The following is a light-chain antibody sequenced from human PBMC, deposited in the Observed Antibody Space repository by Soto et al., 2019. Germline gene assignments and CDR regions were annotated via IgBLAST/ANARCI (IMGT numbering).Light chain of an antibody. CDR2: KAS. J-gene: IGKJ4*01. V-gene: IGKV1-5*03. CDR3: QQYEAYPLT. Sequence: DIQLTQSPSTLSASVGDRVTITCRASQSISSWLAWYQQKPGKAPKLLVYKASSLESGVPSRFSGSGSGTEFTLTISTLQPDDFATYYCQQYEAYPLTFGGWTKVEI. CDR1: QSISSW.